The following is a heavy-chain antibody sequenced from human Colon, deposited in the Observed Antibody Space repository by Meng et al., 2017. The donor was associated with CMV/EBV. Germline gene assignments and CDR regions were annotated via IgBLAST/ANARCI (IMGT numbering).Heavy chain of an antibody. CDR1: GYPFNCYF. Sequence: VHCGGEVYGAWASGKVSCKTSGYPFNCYFIHWVRQAPGQGLEWMGWINPVTGDTSYAQKFQVRVTMTRDTSISTAYMELSSLRSDDTAVYYCATFGGDFDYWGQGTLVTVSS. CDR3: ATFGGDFDY. D-gene: IGHD3-3*01. V-gene: IGHV1-2*02. J-gene: IGHJ4*02. CDR2: INPVTGDT.